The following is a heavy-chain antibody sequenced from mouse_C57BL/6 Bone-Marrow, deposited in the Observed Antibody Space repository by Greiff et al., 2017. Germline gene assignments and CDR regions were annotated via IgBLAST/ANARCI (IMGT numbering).Heavy chain of an antibody. D-gene: IGHD2-4*01. Sequence: VQLQQPGPELVKPGASVKISCKASGYSFTDYNMNWVKQSNGKSLEWIGVINPNYGTTSYNQKFKGKATLTVDQSSSTAYMHLNSLTSEDSAVYCCARCYDYDYAMDYWGQGTSVTVSS. CDR3: ARCYDYDYAMDY. J-gene: IGHJ4*01. CDR1: GYSFTDYN. V-gene: IGHV1-39*01. CDR2: INPNYGTT.